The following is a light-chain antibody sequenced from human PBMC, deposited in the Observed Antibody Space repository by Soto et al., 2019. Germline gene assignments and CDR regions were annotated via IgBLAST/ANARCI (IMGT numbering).Light chain of an antibody. Sequence: QSVLTQSPSASASLGASGKLTCTLSSGHSNYAIAWHQQQSEKGPRYLMKLNSDGSHSKGDGIPDRFSGSSSGAERYLTISSLQSEDEADYYCQTWGSGIVVFGGGTKLTV. CDR2: LNSDGSH. CDR1: SGHSNYA. V-gene: IGLV4-69*01. CDR3: QTWGSGIVV. J-gene: IGLJ2*01.